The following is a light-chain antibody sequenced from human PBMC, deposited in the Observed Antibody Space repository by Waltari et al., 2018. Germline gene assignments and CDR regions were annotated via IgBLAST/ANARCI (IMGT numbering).Light chain of an antibody. Sequence: QSALTQPRSVSGSPGQSVPLPCTGTSSDVGGYYYVSWYQQHPGKAPKLIISDVDKRPSGVSDRFSGSKSGNTASLTISGLQIDDEATYYCCSFAGNYTLLFGGGTNLTVL. CDR1: SSDVGGYYY. V-gene: IGLV2-11*01. CDR2: DVD. J-gene: IGLJ2*01. CDR3: CSFAGNYTLL.